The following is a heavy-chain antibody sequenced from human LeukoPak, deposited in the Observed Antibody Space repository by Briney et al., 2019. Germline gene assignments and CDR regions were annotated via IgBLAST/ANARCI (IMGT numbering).Heavy chain of an antibody. D-gene: IGHD1-1*01. CDR1: GFIFSSYG. CDR3: AKKAPGNWVPLDF. Sequence: PGGSLRLSCAASGFIFSSYGMHWVRQAPGKGLEWVAYIRYDGNNEDYADSVKGRFTISRDNSKNTLYLQMNSLRIEDTAVYYCAKKAPGNWVPLDFWGQGTLVTVSS. CDR2: IRYDGNNE. V-gene: IGHV3-30*02. J-gene: IGHJ4*02.